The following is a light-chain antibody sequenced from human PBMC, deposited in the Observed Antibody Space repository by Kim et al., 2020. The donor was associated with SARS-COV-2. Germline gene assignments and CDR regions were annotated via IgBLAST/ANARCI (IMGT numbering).Light chain of an antibody. CDR1: SSDIGGYNY. Sequence: GESLSLSCSGSSSDIGGYNYVSWYPQHPATAPNLMIYDVTQRPSGVSDRFSASKSANMASLTIFGLQAEDEADYYCSSYTTTSAVVFGGGTKLTVL. V-gene: IGLV2-14*03. J-gene: IGLJ2*01. CDR2: DVT. CDR3: SSYTTTSAVV.